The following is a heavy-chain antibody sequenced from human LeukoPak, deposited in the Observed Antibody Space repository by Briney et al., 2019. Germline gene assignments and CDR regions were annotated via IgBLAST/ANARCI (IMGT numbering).Heavy chain of an antibody. CDR2: ISAYNGNT. J-gene: IGHJ4*02. Sequence: WISAYNGNTNYAQKLQGRVTMTTDTSTSTAYMELRSLRSDDTAVYYCARGGKQQLDPFDYWGQGTLVTVSS. CDR3: ARGGKQQLDPFDY. V-gene: IGHV1-18*01. D-gene: IGHD6-13*01.